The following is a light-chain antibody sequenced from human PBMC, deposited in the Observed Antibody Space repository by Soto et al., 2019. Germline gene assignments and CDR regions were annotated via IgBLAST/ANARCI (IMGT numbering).Light chain of an antibody. J-gene: IGKJ5*01. CDR3: QQRTRWPMT. CDR2: XGS. CDR1: QNLHSS. V-gene: IGKV3-11*01. Sequence: EIVLTQSPPTLSVSPGERVTLSCRPSQNLHSSLNWYHQRPGRAPRPXXXXGSKRAARVPDRISGDGSGTDYTLTISSLEPEDFAVYYCQQRTRWPMTFGQGTRLEI.